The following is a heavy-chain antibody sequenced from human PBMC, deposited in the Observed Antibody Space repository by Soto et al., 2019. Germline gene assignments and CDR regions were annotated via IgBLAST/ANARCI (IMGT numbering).Heavy chain of an antibody. J-gene: IGHJ4*02. CDR3: ARHSYDPNFDY. V-gene: IGHV4-34*01. CDR1: CGSFSGYY. Sequence: SETLSLTCAVYCGSFSGYYWSWIRQPPGNGLYWIGEINHSVITSXXPSLKSRXXISVDTSKNHXSLKLXSVTAAYTAVYYCARHSYDPNFDYWGQGTLVTVSS. CDR2: INHSVIT. D-gene: IGHD5-12*01.